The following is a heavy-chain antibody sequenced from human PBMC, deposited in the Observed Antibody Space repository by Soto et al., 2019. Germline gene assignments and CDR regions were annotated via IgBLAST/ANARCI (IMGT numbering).Heavy chain of an antibody. J-gene: IGHJ4*02. V-gene: IGHV3-23*01. D-gene: IGHD3-3*01. CDR1: GFTFSSYA. Sequence: HPGGSLRLSCAGSGFTFSSYAMSWVRQAPGKGLEWVSAISGSGGSTYYADSVKGRFTISRDNSKNTLYLQMNSLRAEDTAVYYCAKDPYYDFWSGYYFDHWGQGALVTVSS. CDR3: AKDPYYDFWSGYYFDH. CDR2: ISGSGGST.